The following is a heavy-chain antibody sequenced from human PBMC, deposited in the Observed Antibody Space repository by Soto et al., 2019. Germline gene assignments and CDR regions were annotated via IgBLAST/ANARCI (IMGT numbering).Heavy chain of an antibody. V-gene: IGHV1-46*01. CDR3: GSDSVASATGLRY. CDR2: INPSGDGT. J-gene: IGHJ4*02. Sequence: QVQLVQSGAEVKKPGASVKVSCKASGYTFSSNYMHWVRQAPGQGLEWMGRINPSGDGTDYAQKFQGRVTMTRDTSTSTVYMELSSLRSEDTAVYYCGSDSVASATGLRYWGQGTLVIVSS. CDR1: GYTFSSNY. D-gene: IGHD2-2*01.